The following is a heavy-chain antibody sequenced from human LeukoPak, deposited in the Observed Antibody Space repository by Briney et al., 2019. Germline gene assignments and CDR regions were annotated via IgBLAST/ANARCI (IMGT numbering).Heavy chain of an antibody. CDR2: ISGSAGST. CDR3: AKAISVIAVAGWYPGWFDP. Sequence: GGSLRLSCAASGFTFSSYAMSWVRQAPGKGLEWVSAISGSAGSTYYADSVKGRFTISRDNSKNTLYLQMNSLRVEDTAVYYCAKAISVIAVAGWYPGWFDPWGQGTLVTVSS. D-gene: IGHD6-19*01. CDR1: GFTFSSYA. V-gene: IGHV3-23*01. J-gene: IGHJ5*02.